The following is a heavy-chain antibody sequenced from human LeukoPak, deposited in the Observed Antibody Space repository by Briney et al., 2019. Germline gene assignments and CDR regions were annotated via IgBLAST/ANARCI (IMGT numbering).Heavy chain of an antibody. V-gene: IGHV1-3*01. Sequence: ASVKLSCEASGYTFTSHALHWVRQAPGESLEWMAWINGATGNTEYSQKFQARVTITRDTSASTVYMELSSLRSEDTAVYYCARSIIIVPNTSYYYYYMDVWGQGTTVTVSS. D-gene: IGHD2/OR15-2a*01. CDR3: ARSIIIVPNTSYYYYYMDV. CDR1: GYTFTSHA. CDR2: INGATGNT. J-gene: IGHJ6*02.